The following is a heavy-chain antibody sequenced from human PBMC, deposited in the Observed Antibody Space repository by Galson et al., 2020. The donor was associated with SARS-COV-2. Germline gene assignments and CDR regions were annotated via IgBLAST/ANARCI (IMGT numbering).Heavy chain of an antibody. V-gene: IGHV3-30*04. CDR1: GFTFSDYA. CDR2: ISYDGSHT. J-gene: IGHJ4*02. CDR3: VRADCTGGSCYPNWDY. D-gene: IGHD2-15*01. Sequence: GESLKISCAASGFTFSDYAMHWVRQAPGKGLEWLTVISYDGSHTYYADSVKGRFTISRDNSKNTLYLQMNSLKTEDTSFYYCVRADCTGGSCYPNWDYWGQGTLVTVSA.